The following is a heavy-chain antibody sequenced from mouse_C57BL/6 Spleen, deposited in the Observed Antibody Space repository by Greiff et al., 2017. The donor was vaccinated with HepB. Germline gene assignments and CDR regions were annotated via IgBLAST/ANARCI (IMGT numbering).Heavy chain of an antibody. V-gene: IGHV1-64*01. Sequence: QVHVKQSGAELVKPGASVKLSCKASGYTFTSYWMHWVKQRPGQGLEWIGMIHPNSGSTNYNEKFKSKATLTVDKSSSTAYMQLSSLTSEDSAFYYCARYGNYKVFDYWGQGTTLTVSS. J-gene: IGHJ2*01. D-gene: IGHD2-1*01. CDR2: IHPNSGST. CDR3: ARYGNYKVFDY. CDR1: GYTFTSYW.